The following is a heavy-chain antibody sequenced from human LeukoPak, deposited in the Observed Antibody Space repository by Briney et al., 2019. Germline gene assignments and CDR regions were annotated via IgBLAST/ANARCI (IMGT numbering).Heavy chain of an antibody. J-gene: IGHJ6*03. CDR3: ARGGTVAAARKSKGSYYYYYMDV. Sequence: SETLSLTCSVSGGSMRSSRYNWGWIRQPPGKGLEWVGRIHYTGTTFYNPSLKSRVTISIAPSKNQFSLKLSSVPAADTAVYYCARGGTVAAARKSKGSYYYYYMDVWGKGTTVTVSS. CDR1: GGSMRSSRYN. CDR2: IHYTGTT. D-gene: IGHD6-13*01. V-gene: IGHV4-39*07.